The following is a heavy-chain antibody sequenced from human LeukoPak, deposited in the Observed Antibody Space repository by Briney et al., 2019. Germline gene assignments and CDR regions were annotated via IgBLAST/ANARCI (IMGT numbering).Heavy chain of an antibody. CDR3: ARDGAYSSSWSYFDY. CDR2: ISSNGGST. V-gene: IGHV3-64D*09. J-gene: IGHJ4*02. D-gene: IGHD6-13*01. Sequence: PGGSLRLSCSASGFTFSSYAMHWVRQAPGKGLEYVSAISSNGGSTYYADSVKGRFTISRDNSKNTLYLQMSSLRAEDTALYYCARDGAYSSSWSYFDYWGQGTLVTVSS. CDR1: GFTFSSYA.